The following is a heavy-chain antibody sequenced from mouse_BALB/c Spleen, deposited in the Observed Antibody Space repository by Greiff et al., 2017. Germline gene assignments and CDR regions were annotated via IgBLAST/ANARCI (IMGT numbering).Heavy chain of an antibody. CDR3: ARGLAWFAY. CDR1: GYAFTNYL. CDR2: INPGSGGT. V-gene: IGHV1-54*01. Sequence: QVQLQQSGAELVRPGTSVKVSCTASGYAFTNYLIEWVKQRPGQGLEWIGVINPGSGGTNYNEKFKGKATLTIDTSSSTAYMQLSSLTSGDAAVYFCARGLAWFAYWGQGTLVTVSA. D-gene: IGHD4-1*01. J-gene: IGHJ3*01.